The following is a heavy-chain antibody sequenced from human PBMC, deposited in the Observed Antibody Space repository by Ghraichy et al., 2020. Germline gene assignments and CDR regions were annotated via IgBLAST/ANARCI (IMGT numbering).Heavy chain of an antibody. V-gene: IGHV4-34*01. D-gene: IGHD3-10*01. CDR1: GGSFSGYY. J-gene: IGHJ5*02. CDR2: INHSGST. Sequence: SETLSLTCAVYGGSFSGYYWSWIRQPPGKGLEWIGEINHSGSTNYNPSLKSRVTISVDTSKNQFSLKLSSVTAADTAVYYCAGGHSAHYYGSGSYYKRIPFDPWGQGTLVTVSS. CDR3: AGGHSAHYYGSGSYYKRIPFDP.